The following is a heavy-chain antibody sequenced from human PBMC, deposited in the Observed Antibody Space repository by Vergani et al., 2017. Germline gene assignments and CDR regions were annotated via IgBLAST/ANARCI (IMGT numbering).Heavy chain of an antibody. J-gene: IGHJ6*02. D-gene: IGHD2-15*01. CDR1: GGSISSGGYY. CDR3: ARDPRSRGYCSGGSCYSNGMDV. Sequence: QVQLQESGPGLVKPSQTLSLTCTVSGGSISSGGYYWSWIRQHPGKGLEWIGYIYYSGSTYYNPSLKSRVTISVDTSKKQFSLKLSSVTAADTAVYYCARDPRSRGYCSGGSCYSNGMDVWGQGTTVTVSS. V-gene: IGHV4-31*03. CDR2: IYYSGST.